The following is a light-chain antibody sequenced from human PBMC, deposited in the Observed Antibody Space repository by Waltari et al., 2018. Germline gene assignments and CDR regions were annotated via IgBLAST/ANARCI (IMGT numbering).Light chain of an antibody. J-gene: IGLJ1*01. Sequence: QSPLTPPASVSGSPGQSTTIPCPVTSSHVVPYDYVSWYQQHPGKAPKLMIYDVTKRPSGIANRFSGSKSGNTASLTISGLQAEDEADYYCSSYTTSSTVYVFGTGTKVTVL. V-gene: IGLV2-14*03. CDR1: SSHVVPYDY. CDR2: DVT. CDR3: SSYTTSSTVYV.